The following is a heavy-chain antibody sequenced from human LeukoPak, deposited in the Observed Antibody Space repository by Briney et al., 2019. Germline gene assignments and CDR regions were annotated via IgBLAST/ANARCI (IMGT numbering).Heavy chain of an antibody. CDR1: GYTFTNFD. Sequence: ASVKVSCKASGYTFTNFDIYWVRQAPGQGLECMGWISGYTGDTKYAQIFQGRFTVTTDTSTSTAYMELRSLTYDDTAVYYCARAGYCGDGGCRGGSAFDVWGQGTMVTVSS. V-gene: IGHV1-18*01. CDR3: ARAGYCGDGGCRGGSAFDV. D-gene: IGHD2-15*01. J-gene: IGHJ3*01. CDR2: ISGYTGDT.